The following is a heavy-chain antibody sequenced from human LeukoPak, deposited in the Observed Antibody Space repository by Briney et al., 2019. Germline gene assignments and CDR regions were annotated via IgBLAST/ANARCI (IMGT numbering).Heavy chain of an antibody. V-gene: IGHV4-38-2*02. J-gene: IGHJ4*02. Sequence: SETLSLTCTVSGYSTNSGYYWGWIRQPPGKGLEWIGSIYHSGSTHYNPSLKSRVTISVDTSKNQFSLKLGSVTAADTAVYYCARQVPAAIFDYWGQGTLVTVSS. CDR1: GYSTNSGYY. CDR3: ARQVPAAIFDY. D-gene: IGHD2-2*01. CDR2: IYHSGST.